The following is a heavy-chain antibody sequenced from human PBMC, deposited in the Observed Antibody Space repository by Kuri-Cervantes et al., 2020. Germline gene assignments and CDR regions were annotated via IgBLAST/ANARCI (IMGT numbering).Heavy chain of an antibody. CDR3: ARIRGYYYYMDV. J-gene: IGHJ6*03. V-gene: IGHV2-70*04. CDR1: GFSLRTSGVG. Sequence: SGPTLVKPTQTLTLTCTFSGFSLRTSGVGVGWIRQPPGKALEWLARIDWDDDKFYRTSLKTRLTISKDTSKNQVVLTMTNMDPVDTATYYCARIRGYYYYMDVWGKGTTVTVSS. CDR2: IDWDDDK.